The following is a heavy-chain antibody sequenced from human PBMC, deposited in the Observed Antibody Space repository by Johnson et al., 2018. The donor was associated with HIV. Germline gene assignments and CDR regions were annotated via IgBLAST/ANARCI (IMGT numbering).Heavy chain of an antibody. Sequence: VLLVESGGGVVRRGGSLRLSCAASGFTFSNYAMHWVRQAPGKGLEYVSAISSNGGSTYYANSVKDMQTRRFTISRDNSKNTLYLQMNSLRAEDTAVYYCATELLRTEHDAFDIWGQGTMVTVSS. CDR3: ATELLRTEHDAFDI. CDR1: GFTFSNYA. V-gene: IGHV3-64*01. CDR2: ISSNGGST. J-gene: IGHJ3*02. D-gene: IGHD3-10*01.